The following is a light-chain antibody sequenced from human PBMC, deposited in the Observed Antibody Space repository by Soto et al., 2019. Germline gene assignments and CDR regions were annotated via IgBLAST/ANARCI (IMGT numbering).Light chain of an antibody. CDR3: QVWDSTSDLAV. V-gene: IGLV3-21*02. CDR2: EDS. J-gene: IGLJ1*01. CDR1: NIGSKR. Sequence: SYELTQSPSVSVAPGQTARMTCGGNNIGSKRVQWYQHKAGQAPVMVVYEDSDRPSGIPERFSGSNSGNTATLTISRVEAGDEADYYCQVWDSTSDLAVFGTGTKVTVL.